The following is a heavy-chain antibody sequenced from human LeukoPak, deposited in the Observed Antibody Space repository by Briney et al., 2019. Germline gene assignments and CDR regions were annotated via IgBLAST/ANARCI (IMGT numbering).Heavy chain of an antibody. J-gene: IGHJ4*02. CDR3: ARWLAAAGTFDY. Sequence: GGSLRLSCAASGFTFSSYSMNWVRQAPGKGLEWASSISSSSTYIYYADSVKGRFTISRDNAKNSLYLQMNSLRAEDTAVYYCARWLAAAGTFDYWGQGTLVTVSS. V-gene: IGHV3-21*01. D-gene: IGHD6-13*01. CDR1: GFTFSSYS. CDR2: ISSSSTYI.